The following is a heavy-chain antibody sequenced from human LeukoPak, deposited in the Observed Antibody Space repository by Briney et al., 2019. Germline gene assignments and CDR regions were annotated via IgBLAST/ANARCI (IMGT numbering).Heavy chain of an antibody. V-gene: IGHV1-2*02. J-gene: IGHJ6*03. Sequence: ASVKVSCKASGYTFTGYYMHWVRQAPGQGLEWMGWINPNSGGTNYAQKFQGRVTMTRDTSISTAYMELSRLRSDDTAVYYCASSYYDFWSGYGENYCMDVWGKGTTVTVSS. CDR3: ASSYYDFWSGYGENYCMDV. D-gene: IGHD3-3*01. CDR1: GYTFTGYY. CDR2: INPNSGGT.